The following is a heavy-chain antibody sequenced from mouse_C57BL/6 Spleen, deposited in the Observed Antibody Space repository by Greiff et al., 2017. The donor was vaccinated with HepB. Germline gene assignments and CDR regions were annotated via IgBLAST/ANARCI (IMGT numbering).Heavy chain of an antibody. J-gene: IGHJ3*01. D-gene: IGHD2-3*01. CDR1: GFNIKDDY. CDR2: IDPENGDT. Sequence: DVQLVESGAELVRPGASVKLSCTASGFNIKDDYMHWVKQRPEQGLEWIGWIDPENGDTEYASKFQGKATITADTSSNTAYLQLSSLTSEDTAVYYCTTSYDGYSRLAYWGQGTLVTVSA. V-gene: IGHV14-4*01. CDR3: TTSYDGYSRLAY.